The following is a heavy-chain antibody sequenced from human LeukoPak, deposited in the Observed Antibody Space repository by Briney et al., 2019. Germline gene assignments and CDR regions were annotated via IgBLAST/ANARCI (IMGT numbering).Heavy chain of an antibody. CDR1: GVTLNTFA. V-gene: IGHV3-23*01. D-gene: IGHD3-10*01. CDR2: ISGYDGST. CDR3: AKWGSGSYYKGSFDY. J-gene: IGHJ4*02. Sequence: GGSLRLSCAASGVTLNTFAMTWVRQAPGRGLEWASVISGYDGSTYYADSVKGRFTISRDNSKNTLYLQMYSLRVEDTAVYYCAKWGSGSYYKGSFDYWGQGTLVTVSS.